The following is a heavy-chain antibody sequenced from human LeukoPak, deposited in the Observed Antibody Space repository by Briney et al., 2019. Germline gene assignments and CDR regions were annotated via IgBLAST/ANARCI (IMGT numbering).Heavy chain of an antibody. CDR3: ARHGAVTSYWYFDL. D-gene: IGHD4-17*01. Sequence: SETLSLTCAVYGGSFSGYYWSWIRQPPGKGLEWIGEINHSGSTNYNPSPKSRVTISVDTSKKQVSLKLSSVTAADTAVYYCARHGAVTSYWYFDLWGRGTLVTVSS. V-gene: IGHV4-34*01. J-gene: IGHJ2*01. CDR1: GGSFSGYY. CDR2: INHSGST.